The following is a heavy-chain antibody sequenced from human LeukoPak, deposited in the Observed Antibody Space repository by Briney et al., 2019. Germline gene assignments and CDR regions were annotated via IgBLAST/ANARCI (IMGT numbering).Heavy chain of an antibody. D-gene: IGHD2-2*01. CDR3: ARVPASFYGMDV. J-gene: IGHJ6*02. V-gene: IGHV3-21*01. Sequence: GGSLRLSCAASGFTFSSYSMTWVRQAPGKGLEWVSSISSSSSYIYYADSVKGRFTISRDNAKNSLYLQMNSLRAEDTAVYYCARVPASFYGMDVWGQGTTVTVSS. CDR2: ISSSSSYI. CDR1: GFTFSSYS.